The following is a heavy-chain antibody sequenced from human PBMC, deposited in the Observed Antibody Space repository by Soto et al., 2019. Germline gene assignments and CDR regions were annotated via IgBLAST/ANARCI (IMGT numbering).Heavy chain of an antibody. J-gene: IGHJ6*03. CDR3: ARGGGIVVVPAAISYYYMDV. Sequence: SETLSLTCAVYGGSFSGYYWSWIRQPPGKGLEWIGEINHSGSTNYNPSLKSRVTISVDTSKNQFSLKLSSVTAADTAVYYCARGGGIVVVPAAISYYYMDVWGKGTTVTVSS. D-gene: IGHD2-2*01. V-gene: IGHV4-34*01. CDR1: GGSFSGYY. CDR2: INHSGST.